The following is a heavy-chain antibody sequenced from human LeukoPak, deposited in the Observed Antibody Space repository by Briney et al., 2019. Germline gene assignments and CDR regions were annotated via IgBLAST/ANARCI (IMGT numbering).Heavy chain of an antibody. CDR1: GGSISSSSYY. J-gene: IGHJ6*03. CDR2: IYYSGST. V-gene: IGHV4-39*07. CDR3: ARWRDIVVVVAAMNYYYYYMDV. D-gene: IGHD2-15*01. Sequence: SETLSLTCTVSGGSISSSSYYWGWIRQPPGKGLEWIGSIYYSGSTYYNPSLKSRVTISVDTSKNQFSLKLTSVTAADTAVYYCARWRDIVVVVAAMNYYYYYMDVWGKGTTVTVSS.